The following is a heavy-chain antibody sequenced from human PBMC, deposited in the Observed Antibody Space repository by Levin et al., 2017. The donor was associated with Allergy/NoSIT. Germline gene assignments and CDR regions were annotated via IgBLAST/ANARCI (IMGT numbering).Heavy chain of an antibody. V-gene: IGHV3-23*01. D-gene: IGHD6-19*01. CDR3: AKRGAVAGGPNYFDC. J-gene: IGHJ4*02. CDR1: GFTFSSYD. CDR2: IIGSGRAT. Sequence: RTGGSLRLSCAASGFTFSSYDMTWVRQAPGKGLEWVSTIIGSGRATSNADSVKGRFTISRDNSKSTLYLQMNSLTAEDTAVYYCAKRGAVAGGPNYFDCWGQGTLVTVSS.